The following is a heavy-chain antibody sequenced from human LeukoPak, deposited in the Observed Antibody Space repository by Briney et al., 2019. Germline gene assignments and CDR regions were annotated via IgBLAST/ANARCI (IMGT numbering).Heavy chain of an antibody. Sequence: GGSLRLSCAASGFTFSSYSMNWVRQAPGKGLEWVSSISSNSNIYYADSVKGRFTISRDNAKNSLCLQMNSLRAEDTAVYYCAREESSSSGYYFDYWGQGALVTVSS. V-gene: IGHV3-21*01. D-gene: IGHD6-6*01. CDR1: GFTFSSYS. CDR3: AREESSSSGYYFDY. J-gene: IGHJ4*02. CDR2: ISSNSNI.